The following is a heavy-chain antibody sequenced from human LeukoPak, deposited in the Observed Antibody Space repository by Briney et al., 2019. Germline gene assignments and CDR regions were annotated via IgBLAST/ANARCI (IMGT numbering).Heavy chain of an antibody. V-gene: IGHV3-23*01. CDR2: ISGSGGST. CDR3: AKDSLATYNYYDSTWFDY. D-gene: IGHD3-22*01. J-gene: IGHJ4*02. CDR1: GFTFSSYA. Sequence: PGGSLRLSCAASGFTFSSYAMSWVRQAPGKGLEWVSAISGSGGSTYYADSVKGRFTTSRDNSKNTLYLQMNSLRAEDTAVYYCAKDSLATYNYYDSTWFDYWGQGTLVTVSS.